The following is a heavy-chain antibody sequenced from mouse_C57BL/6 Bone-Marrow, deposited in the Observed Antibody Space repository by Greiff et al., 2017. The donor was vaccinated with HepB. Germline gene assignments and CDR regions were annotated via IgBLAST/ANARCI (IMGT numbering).Heavy chain of an antibody. CDR2: INPSSGYT. J-gene: IGHJ3*01. CDR1: GYTFTSYW. Sequence: QVQLKQSGAELAKPGASVKLSCKASGYTFTSYWMHWVKQRPGQGLEWIGYINPSSGYTKYNQKFKDKATLTADKSSSTAYMQLSSLTYEDSAVYYCARDLGENYYGSPFAYWGQGTLVTVSA. V-gene: IGHV1-7*01. CDR3: ARDLGENYYGSPFAY. D-gene: IGHD1-1*01.